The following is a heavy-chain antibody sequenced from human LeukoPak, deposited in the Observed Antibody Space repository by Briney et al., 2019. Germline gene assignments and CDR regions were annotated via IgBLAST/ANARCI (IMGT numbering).Heavy chain of an antibody. CDR3: ARDILLWFGEYYGMDV. CDR1: GFTFSSYW. CDR2: INSDGYSI. V-gene: IGHV3-74*01. Sequence: GGSLRLSCAASGFTFSSYWMHWVRQVPGEGLVWVSRINSDGYSIGYADSVKGRFTISRDNAKNTLHLQMNSLRAEDTAVYYCARDILLWFGEYYGMDVWGQGTTVTVSS. J-gene: IGHJ6*02. D-gene: IGHD3-10*01.